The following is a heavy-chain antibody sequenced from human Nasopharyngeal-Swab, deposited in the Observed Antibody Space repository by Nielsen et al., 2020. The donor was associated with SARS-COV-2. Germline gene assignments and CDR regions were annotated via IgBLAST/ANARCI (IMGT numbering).Heavy chain of an antibody. J-gene: IGHJ6*03. Sequence: GESLKISCTASGFTFGAYAMSWVRQAPGKGLEWVGFIRSKAYGGTTEYAASVKGRFTISRDDSKSIAYLQMNSLKTEDTAVYYCTRGLVEQVYYYYYMDVWGKGTTVTVSS. D-gene: IGHD1-26*01. CDR2: IRSKAYGGTT. CDR1: GFTFGAYA. CDR3: TRGLVEQVYYYYYMDV. V-gene: IGHV3-49*04.